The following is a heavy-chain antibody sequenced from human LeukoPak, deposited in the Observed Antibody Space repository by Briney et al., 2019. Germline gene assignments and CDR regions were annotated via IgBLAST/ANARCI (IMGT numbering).Heavy chain of an antibody. D-gene: IGHD3-10*01. CDR1: GYTFTSYD. J-gene: IGHJ6*02. V-gene: IGHV1-8*01. CDR2: MNPNSGNT. CDR3: AMVRGVIILRGKDYCYYYGMDV. Sequence: ASVKVSCKASGYTFTSYDINWVRQATGQGLEWMGWMNPNSGNTGYAQKFQGRVTMTRNTSISTAYMELSSLRSEDTAVYYCAMVRGVIILRGKDYCYYYGMDVWGQGTTVTVSS.